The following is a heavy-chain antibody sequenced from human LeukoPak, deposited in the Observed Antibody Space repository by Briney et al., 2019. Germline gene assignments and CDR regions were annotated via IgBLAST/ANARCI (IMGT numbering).Heavy chain of an antibody. CDR3: ARGYCSGGTCYLVENWFDP. D-gene: IGHD2-15*01. J-gene: IGHJ5*02. CDR1: GYTFTVYY. CDR2: INPNSGDT. V-gene: IGHV1-2*06. Sequence: GASVKVSCKASGYTFTVYYMYWVRLAPGQGLEWMGRINPNSGDTDYAQNFQGRVTMTRDTSISTAYMELTNLRSDDTAVYYCARGYCSGGTCYLVENWFDPWGQGTLVTVSS.